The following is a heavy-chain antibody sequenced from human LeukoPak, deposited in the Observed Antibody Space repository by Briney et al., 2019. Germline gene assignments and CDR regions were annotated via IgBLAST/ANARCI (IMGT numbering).Heavy chain of an antibody. J-gene: IGHJ4*02. Sequence: SETLSLTCAVSGGSISSGGYSWSWIRQPPGKGLEWIGYIYHSGSTYYNPSLKSRVTISVDRSKNQFSLKLSSVTAADTAVYYCARESGSSSWYSVDYWGQGTLVTVSS. CDR1: GGSISSGGYS. CDR3: ARESGSSSWYSVDY. D-gene: IGHD6-13*01. CDR2: IYHSGST. V-gene: IGHV4-30-2*01.